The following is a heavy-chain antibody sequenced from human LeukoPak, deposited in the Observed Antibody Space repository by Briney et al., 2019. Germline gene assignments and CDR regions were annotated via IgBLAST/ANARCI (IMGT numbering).Heavy chain of an antibody. V-gene: IGHV3-21*01. J-gene: IGHJ3*02. Sequence: GSLRLPCAASGFTFSSYSMNWVRQAPGKGLEWVSSISSSSSYIYYADSVKGRFTISRDNAKNSLYLQMNSLRAEDTAVYYCARAQYVNAFDIWGQGTMVTVSS. D-gene: IGHD3-16*01. CDR1: GFTFSSYS. CDR3: ARAQYVNAFDI. CDR2: ISSSSSYI.